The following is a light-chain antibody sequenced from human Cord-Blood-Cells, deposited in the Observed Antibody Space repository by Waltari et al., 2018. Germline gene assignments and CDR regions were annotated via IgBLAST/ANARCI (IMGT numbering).Light chain of an antibody. V-gene: IGLV2-14*03. Sequence: QSALTQPASVSGSPGQSITISCTGTSSDVGGYNYVSWYQQPPGKAPKLMIYDVSNRPSGVSNRCSGSKSGNTASLTISGLQAEYEADYYCSSYTSSSTLDWVFGGGTKLTVL. CDR2: DVS. CDR1: SSDVGGYNY. CDR3: SSYTSSSTLDWV. J-gene: IGLJ3*02.